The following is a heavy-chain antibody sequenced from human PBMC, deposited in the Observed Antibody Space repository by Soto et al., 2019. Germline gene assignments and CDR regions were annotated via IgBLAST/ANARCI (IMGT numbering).Heavy chain of an antibody. V-gene: IGHV4-61*01. J-gene: IGHJ5*02. CDR2: IYYSGST. CDR3: ASGVGWFDP. D-gene: IGHD3-10*01. CDR1: GGSVSSGSYY. Sequence: SETLSLTCTVSGGSVSSGSYYGSWIRQPPGKGLEWIGYIYYSGSTNYNPSLKSRVTISVDTSKNQFSLKLSSVTAADTAVYYCASGVGWFDPWGQGTLVTVSS.